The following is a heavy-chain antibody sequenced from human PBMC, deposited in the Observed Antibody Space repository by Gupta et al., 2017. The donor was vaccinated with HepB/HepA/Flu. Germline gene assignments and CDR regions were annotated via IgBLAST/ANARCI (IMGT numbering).Heavy chain of an antibody. D-gene: IGHD1-26*01. CDR1: GFTFTTYS. CDR2: ISDDGTKK. J-gene: IGHJ4*02. Sequence: ESGGDVVQPGRSLRLSCAASGFTFTTYSIHWVRQAPGKGLEWLAVISDDGTKKYYADSVKGRFTISRDNSKNTVSLQMNSLRAEDAAVYYCARDLTGSYWDYWGQGTLVTGSS. CDR3: ARDLTGSYWDY. V-gene: IGHV3-30*04.